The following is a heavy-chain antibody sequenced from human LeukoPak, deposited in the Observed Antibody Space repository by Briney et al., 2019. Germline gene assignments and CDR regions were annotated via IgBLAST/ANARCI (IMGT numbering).Heavy chain of an antibody. J-gene: IGHJ4*02. CDR3: ARAPYSSGWYVGIDY. D-gene: IGHD6-19*01. Sequence: PSETLSLTCTVSGGSISSGGYYWSWLRQHPGKGLEWIGYIYYSGSTYYNPSLKSRVTISVDTSKNQFSLKLSSVTAADTAVYYCARAPYSSGWYVGIDYWGQGTLVTVSS. CDR2: IYYSGST. CDR1: GGSISSGGYY. V-gene: IGHV4-31*03.